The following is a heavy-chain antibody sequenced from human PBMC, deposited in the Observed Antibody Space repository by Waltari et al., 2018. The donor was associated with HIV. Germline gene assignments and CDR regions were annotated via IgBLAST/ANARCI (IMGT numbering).Heavy chain of an antibody. CDR1: GFILGTYS. Sequence: EVQLVESGGGLVKPGGSLRLSCAASGFILGTYSINWVRQAPGKGMGWGSAISDSSSYIYYADSLKGRFTISRDNAKNSLYLQMNSLRAEDTAVYYCARGRYYYDSSGYYDNLPFDYWGQGTLVTVST. CDR3: ARGRYYYDSSGYYDNLPFDY. J-gene: IGHJ4*02. V-gene: IGHV3-21*01. CDR2: ISDSSSYI. D-gene: IGHD3-22*01.